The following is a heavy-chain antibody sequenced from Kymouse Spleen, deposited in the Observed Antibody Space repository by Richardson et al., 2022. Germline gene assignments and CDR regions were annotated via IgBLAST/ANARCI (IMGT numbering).Heavy chain of an antibody. CDR2: ISWNSGSI. CDR1: GFTFDDYA. V-gene: IGHV3-9*01. D-gene: IGHD3-10*01. CDR3: AKAPYYYGSGSYLDY. Sequence: EVQLVESGGGLVQPGRSLRLSCAASGFTFDDYAMHWVRQAPGKGLEWVSGISWNSGSIGYADSVKGRFTISRDNAKNSLYLQMNSLRAEDTALYYCAKAPYYYGSGSYLDYWGQGTLVTVSS. J-gene: IGHJ4*02.